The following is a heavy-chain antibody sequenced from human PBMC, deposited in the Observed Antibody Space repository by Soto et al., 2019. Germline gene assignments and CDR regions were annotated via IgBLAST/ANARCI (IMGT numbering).Heavy chain of an antibody. Sequence: QLQLQESGPGLVKPSETLSLTCTVSGGSISTSSYYWGWIRQPPGKGLEWIGSIYYSGSTYYNPSFKSRVTISVDTSKNQFSRKLSSVTAADTAVYYCARDYDSSGDYWGQGTLVTVSS. CDR1: GGSISTSSYY. CDR2: IYYSGST. V-gene: IGHV4-39*01. D-gene: IGHD3-22*01. J-gene: IGHJ4*02. CDR3: ARDYDSSGDY.